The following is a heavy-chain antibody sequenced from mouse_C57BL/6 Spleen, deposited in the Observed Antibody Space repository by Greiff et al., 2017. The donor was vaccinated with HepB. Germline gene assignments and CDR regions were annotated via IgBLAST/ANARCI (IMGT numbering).Heavy chain of an antibody. CDR3: ARNKLGRGYFDD. D-gene: IGHD4-1*01. Sequence: QVQLQQPGAELVRPGSSVKLSCKASGYTFTSYWMHWVKQRPIQGLEWIGNIDPSDSETHYNQKFKDKATLTVDKSSSTAYMQLSSLTSEDSAVYYCARNKLGRGYFDDWGQGTTLTVSS. CDR2: IDPSDSET. J-gene: IGHJ2*01. CDR1: GYTFTSYW. V-gene: IGHV1-52*01.